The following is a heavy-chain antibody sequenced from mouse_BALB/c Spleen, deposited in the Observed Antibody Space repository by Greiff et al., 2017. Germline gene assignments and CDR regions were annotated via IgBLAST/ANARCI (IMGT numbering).Heavy chain of an antibody. CDR3: ARWYDGFYYAMDY. V-gene: IGHV1S137*01. D-gene: IGHD2-3*01. CDR1: GYTFTDYA. J-gene: IGHJ4*01. Sequence: QVQLKQSGAELVRPGVSVKISCKGSGYTFTDYAMHWVKQSHAKSLEWIGVISTYYGDASYNQKFKGKATMTVDKSSSTAYMELARLTSEDSAIYYCARWYDGFYYAMDYWGQGTSVTVSS. CDR2: ISTYYGDA.